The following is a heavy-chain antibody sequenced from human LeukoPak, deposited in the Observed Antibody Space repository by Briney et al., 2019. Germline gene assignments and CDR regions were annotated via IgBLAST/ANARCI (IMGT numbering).Heavy chain of an antibody. V-gene: IGHV4-31*03. J-gene: IGHJ4*02. CDR3: ARDHSSGWYRGFDY. CDR2: IYDRGST. D-gene: IGHD6-19*01. Sequence: PSETLCLTCTVSGGSIISGGYYWSWIRQHPGKGVEWIGYIYDRGSTYYNPSLKSRVTISVDTSKNQFSLKLSSVTAADTAVYYCARDHSSGWYRGFDYWGQGTLVTVSS. CDR1: GGSIISGGYY.